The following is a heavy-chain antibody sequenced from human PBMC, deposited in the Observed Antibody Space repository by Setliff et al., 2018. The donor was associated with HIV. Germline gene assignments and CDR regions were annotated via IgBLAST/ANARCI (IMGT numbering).Heavy chain of an antibody. CDR1: GGSMSSYY. J-gene: IGHJ6*03. CDR3: ARGHMLITYYYYYYMDV. V-gene: IGHV4-59*01. CDR2: IYYSGST. Sequence: ASETLSLTCAVSGGSMSSYYWSWIRQTPGKGLEWIGYIYYSGSTNYNPSLKSRVTISVDTSKNQFSLKLSSVTAADTAVYYCARGHMLITYYYYYYMDVWGKGTTVTVSS. D-gene: IGHD3-10*02.